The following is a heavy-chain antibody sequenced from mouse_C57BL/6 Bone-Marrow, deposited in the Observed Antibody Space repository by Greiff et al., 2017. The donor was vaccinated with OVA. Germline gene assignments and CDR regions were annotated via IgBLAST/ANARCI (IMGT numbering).Heavy chain of an antibody. CDR2: ISSGSRTI. V-gene: IGHV5-17*01. Sequence: EVQGVESGGGLVKPGGSLKLSCAASGFTFSDYGMHWVRQAPEKGLEWVAYISSGSRTIYYADTVKGRFTISRDNAKNTLFLQMTSLRSEDTAMYYCARFFFDYWGQGTTLTVSS. CDR1: GFTFSDYG. J-gene: IGHJ2*01. CDR3: ARFFFDY.